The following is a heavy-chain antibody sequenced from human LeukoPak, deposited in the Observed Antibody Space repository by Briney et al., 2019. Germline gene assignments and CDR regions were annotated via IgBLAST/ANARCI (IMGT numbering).Heavy chain of an antibody. CDR1: GGSISSYY. CDR2: IYYSGST. CDR3: ASYEYSSSSVVY. V-gene: IGHV4-59*01. J-gene: IGHJ4*02. D-gene: IGHD6-6*01. Sequence: SETLSLTCTVSGGSISSYYWSWIRQPPGKGLEWIGYIYYSGSTNYNPSLKSRVTISVDMSKNQFSLKLSSVTAADTAVYYCASYEYSSSSVVYWGQGTLVTVSS.